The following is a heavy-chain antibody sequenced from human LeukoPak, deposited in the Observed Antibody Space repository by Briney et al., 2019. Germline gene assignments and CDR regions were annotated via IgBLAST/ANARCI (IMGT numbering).Heavy chain of an antibody. CDR2: ISGSGDST. CDR3: AKVPGILLGTHSFDT. Sequence: PGGSLRLSCAASGFTFSSYAMTWVRQAPGKGLEWVSAISGSGDSTNYADSVKGRFTIARDNSKNTLYLQMNSLRAEDTAVYYCAKVPGILLGTHSFDTWGQGTMVTVSS. V-gene: IGHV3-23*01. CDR1: GFTFSSYA. J-gene: IGHJ3*02. D-gene: IGHD3-10*01.